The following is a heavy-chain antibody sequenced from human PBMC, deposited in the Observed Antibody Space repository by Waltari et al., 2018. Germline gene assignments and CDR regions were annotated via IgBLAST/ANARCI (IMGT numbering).Heavy chain of an antibody. Sequence: QVQLVESGGGVVQPGRSLRLSCAASGFTFSSYGMHWVRQAPGKGLEWVAVISYDGSNNYYADSVKGRFTISRDNSKNTLYLQMNSLRAEDTAVYYCAKDLNWVGATAFDYWGQGTLVTVSS. V-gene: IGHV3-30*18. CDR2: ISYDGSNN. CDR1: GFTFSSYG. D-gene: IGHD1-26*01. J-gene: IGHJ4*02. CDR3: AKDLNWVGATAFDY.